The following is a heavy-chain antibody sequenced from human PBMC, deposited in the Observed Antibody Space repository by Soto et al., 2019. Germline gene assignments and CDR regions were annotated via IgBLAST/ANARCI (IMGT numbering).Heavy chain of an antibody. CDR2: IIPIFGTA. CDR3: ARGYCSGGSCFAFGYYYYGMDV. CDR1: GGTFSSYA. V-gene: IGHV1-69*13. J-gene: IGHJ6*02. D-gene: IGHD2-15*01. Sequence: ASVKVSCKASGGTFSSYAIRWVRQAPGQGLEWMGGIIPIFGTANYAQKFQGRVTITADESTSTAYMELSSLRSEDTAVYYCARGYCSGGSCFAFGYYYYGMDVWGQGTTVTVSS.